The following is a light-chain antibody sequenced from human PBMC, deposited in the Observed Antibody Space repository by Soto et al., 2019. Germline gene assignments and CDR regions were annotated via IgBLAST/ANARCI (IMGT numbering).Light chain of an antibody. V-gene: IGKV3-11*01. J-gene: IGKJ4*01. CDR1: QSVSSD. CDR2: DAS. Sequence: EIVLTQSPATLSLSPGERATFSCRASQSVSSDLVWYQQKPGQAPRLLIYDASNRATGIPARFSGSGSGTDFTLTISSLEPEDFAVYYCQQYNNWPLTFGGGTKVDIK. CDR3: QQYNNWPLT.